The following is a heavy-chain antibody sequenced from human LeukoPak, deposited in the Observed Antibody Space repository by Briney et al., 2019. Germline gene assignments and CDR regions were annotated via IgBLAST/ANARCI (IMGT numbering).Heavy chain of an antibody. CDR3: ARGDDSSGYSTTFDP. D-gene: IGHD3-22*01. V-gene: IGHV4-30-4*01. CDR1: GGSPSSGDYY. Sequence: SETLSLTCTVSGGSPSSGDYYWGWIRQPPGRGLEWIGYIYYSGSTYYNPSLKSRVTISVDTSKNQFSLKLSSVTAADTAVYYRARGDDSSGYSTTFDPWGQGTLVTVSS. CDR2: IYYSGST. J-gene: IGHJ5*02.